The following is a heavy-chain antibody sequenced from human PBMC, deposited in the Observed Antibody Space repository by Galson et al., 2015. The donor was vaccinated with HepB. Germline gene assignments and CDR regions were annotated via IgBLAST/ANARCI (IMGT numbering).Heavy chain of an antibody. CDR2: IYHSGST. Sequence: LSLTCTVSGGSISSGSYYWSWIRQPAGKGLEWIGRIYHSGSTYYNPSLKSRVTISVDTSKNQFSLKLSSVTAADTAVYYCAREKGDAFDIWGQGTMVTVSS. J-gene: IGHJ3*02. CDR3: AREKGDAFDI. V-gene: IGHV4-61*02. CDR1: GGSISSGSYY.